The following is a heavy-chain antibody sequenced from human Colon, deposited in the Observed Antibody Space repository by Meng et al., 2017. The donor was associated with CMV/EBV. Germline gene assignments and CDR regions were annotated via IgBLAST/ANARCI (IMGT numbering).Heavy chain of an antibody. D-gene: IGHD5-24*01. Sequence: QVQLVESGGGVVQPGRSLRLSCEASGFTFRSYAMYWVRQSPGKGLELVAVIWYDGSKKYYADSVKGRFTISRDISKNTLYLQMDSLRAEDTAVYYCATYHMANDAFDIWGQGTMVTVSS. V-gene: IGHV3-33*01. J-gene: IGHJ3*02. CDR1: GFTFRSYA. CDR3: ATYHMANDAFDI. CDR2: IWYDGSKK.